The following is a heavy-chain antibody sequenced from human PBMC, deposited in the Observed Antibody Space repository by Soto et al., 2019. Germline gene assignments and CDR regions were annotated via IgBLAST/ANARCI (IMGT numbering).Heavy chain of an antibody. CDR1: GGSFSGYY. CDR2: INHSGST. V-gene: IGHV4-34*01. J-gene: IGHJ3*02. Sequence: SETLSLTCAVYGGSFSGYYWSWIRQPPGKGLEWIGEINHSGSTNYNPSLKSRVTISVDTSKNQFSLKLSSVTAADTAVYYCARGGQYRRNAFAIWGQGTMVTVSS. CDR3: ARGGQYRRNAFAI. D-gene: IGHD2-2*01.